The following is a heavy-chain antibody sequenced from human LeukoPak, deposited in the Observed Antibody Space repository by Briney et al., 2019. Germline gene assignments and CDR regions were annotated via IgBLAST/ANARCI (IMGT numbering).Heavy chain of an antibody. Sequence: ASVKVSCKASGYRFTSYYMHWVRQAPGQGIEWMGMINPSGGSTSYAQKFQGRVTITRDTTTSTAYMELSSLRSEDTAVYYCARGSWFGELLFGWFDPWGQGTLVTVSS. J-gene: IGHJ5*02. D-gene: IGHD3-10*01. CDR2: INPSGGST. CDR3: ARGSWFGELLFGWFDP. V-gene: IGHV1-46*01. CDR1: GYRFTSYY.